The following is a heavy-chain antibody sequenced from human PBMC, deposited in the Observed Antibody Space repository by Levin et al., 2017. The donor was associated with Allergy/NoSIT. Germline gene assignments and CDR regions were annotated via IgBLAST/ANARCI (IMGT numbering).Heavy chain of an antibody. CDR1: GGSISGGGYH. D-gene: IGHD2-2*03. V-gene: IGHV4-31*03. CDR3: AREDGSTVDF. CDR2: IYYSGST. J-gene: IGHJ4*02. Sequence: SETLSLTCTVSGGSISGGGYHWTWIRQHPETGLEWIGYIYYSGSTFYNPSIKSRLMISVDTSKNQFSLNVSSVTAADTAVYYCAREDGSTVDFWGQGALVTVAS.